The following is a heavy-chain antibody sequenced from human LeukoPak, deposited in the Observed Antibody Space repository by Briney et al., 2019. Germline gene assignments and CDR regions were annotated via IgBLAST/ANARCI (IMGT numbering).Heavy chain of an antibody. D-gene: IGHD1-20*01. J-gene: IGHJ5*02. CDR1: GFTFNTYW. V-gene: IGHV3-74*01. Sequence: GGSLRLSCAASGFTFNTYWMHWVRQAPRKGLVWVSRINNDGTRTTYADSVKGRFTISRDNAKNTLYLQMNSLRADDTAVYYRTRHRYYGVTGNYFAPWGQGTLVTVSS. CDR2: INNDGTRT. CDR3: TRHRYYGVTGNYFAP.